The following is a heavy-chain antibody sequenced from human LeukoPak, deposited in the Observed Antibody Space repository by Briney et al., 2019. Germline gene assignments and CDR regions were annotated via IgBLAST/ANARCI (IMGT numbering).Heavy chain of an antibody. Sequence: GGSLRLSCAASGYTFRSYGTHWVRQAPGKGLEWVAFIRYDGSTKYYADSVRGRFTISRDDSTDTLNLQMHSLRAEDTAVYYCAKAYHYGDYYYFMDVWGKGTTVIISS. D-gene: IGHD4-17*01. CDR2: IRYDGSTK. J-gene: IGHJ6*03. V-gene: IGHV3-30*02. CDR1: GYTFRSYG. CDR3: AKAYHYGDYYYFMDV.